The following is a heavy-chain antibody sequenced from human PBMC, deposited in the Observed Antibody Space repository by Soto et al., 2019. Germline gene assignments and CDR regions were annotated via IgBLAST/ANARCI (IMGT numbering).Heavy chain of an antibody. CDR3: ARVIAVAGNTHFRMDV. Sequence: QVQLVQSGGEVQKPGASVKVSCKGSGYTFARYGVSWVRQAPGQGLEWMGWISLYNGNTNYARKVQGRVTMTADTSTSTAYMELRSLRSDDTAVYYCARVIAVAGNTHFRMDVWGQGTTVTVSS. J-gene: IGHJ6*02. CDR2: ISLYNGNT. CDR1: GYTFARYG. D-gene: IGHD6-19*01. V-gene: IGHV1-18*01.